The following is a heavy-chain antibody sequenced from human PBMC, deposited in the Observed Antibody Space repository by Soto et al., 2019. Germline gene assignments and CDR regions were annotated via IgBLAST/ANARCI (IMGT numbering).Heavy chain of an antibody. Sequence: SLRLSCAISGFSVSSNYLSWVRQAPGKGLEWVSVHYSGGSAYYADSVQGRFTISRDKSNNTLYLQMRRVRAEDTAVYFCARHRHPRGTVGATSPLDPWGQGTQVTVSS. J-gene: IGHJ5*02. V-gene: IGHV3-53*01. CDR2: HYSGGSA. CDR1: GFSVSSNY. CDR3: ARHRHPRGTVGATSPLDP. D-gene: IGHD1-26*01.